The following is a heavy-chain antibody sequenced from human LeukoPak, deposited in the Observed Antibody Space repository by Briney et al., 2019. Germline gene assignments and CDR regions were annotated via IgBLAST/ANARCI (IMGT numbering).Heavy chain of an antibody. CDR2: IYYSGST. D-gene: IGHD1-1*01. Sequence: SETLSLTCTVSGGSISSSSYYWGWIRQPPGKGLEWIGSIYYSGSTYYNPSLKSRVTISVDTSKNQFSLKLSSVTAADTAVYYCARGIQPLFYYYYYYMDVWGKGTTVTVSS. CDR3: ARGIQPLFYYYYYYMDV. V-gene: IGHV4-39*01. CDR1: GGSISSSSYY. J-gene: IGHJ6*03.